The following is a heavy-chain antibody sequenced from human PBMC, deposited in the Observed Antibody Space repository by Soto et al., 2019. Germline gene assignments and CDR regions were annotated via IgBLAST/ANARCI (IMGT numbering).Heavy chain of an antibody. CDR1: GFTFSSYG. Sequence: GGSLRLSCAASGFTFSSYGMHWVRQAPGKGLEWVAVISYDGSNKYYADSVKGRFTISRDNSKNTLYLQMNSLRAEDTAVYYCAKVLVPNGVDYWGQGTLVTVSS. CDR2: ISYDGSNK. D-gene: IGHD2-8*01. V-gene: IGHV3-30*18. CDR3: AKVLVPNGVDY. J-gene: IGHJ4*02.